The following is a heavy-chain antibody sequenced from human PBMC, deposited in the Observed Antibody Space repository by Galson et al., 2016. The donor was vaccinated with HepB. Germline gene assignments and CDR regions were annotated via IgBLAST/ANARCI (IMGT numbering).Heavy chain of an antibody. CDR2: INPNSGVT. D-gene: IGHD4-17*01. CDR3: AREAKPYGDIDS. Sequence: SVKVSCKASGYTFSGFYIHWVRQAPGQGLEWMGWINPNSGVTTYAQKFQGRVTMTRDTSISTVYMELSSLRSDDTAMYYCAREAKPYGDIDSWGQGTLLTVSS. J-gene: IGHJ4*02. V-gene: IGHV1-2*02. CDR1: GYTFSGFY.